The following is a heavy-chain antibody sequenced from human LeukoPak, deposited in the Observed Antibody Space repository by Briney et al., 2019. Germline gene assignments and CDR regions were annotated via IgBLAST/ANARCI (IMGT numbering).Heavy chain of an antibody. CDR2: IIPIFGTA. D-gene: IGHD2-15*01. Sequence: SVKVSCKASGGTFSSYAISWMRQAPGQGLEWMGRIIPIFGTANYAQKFQGRVTITTDESTSTAYMELSSLRSEDTAVYYCARDGLLCSGGSCRAPNWFDPWGQGTLVTVSS. V-gene: IGHV1-69*05. CDR1: GGTFSSYA. J-gene: IGHJ5*02. CDR3: ARDGLLCSGGSCRAPNWFDP.